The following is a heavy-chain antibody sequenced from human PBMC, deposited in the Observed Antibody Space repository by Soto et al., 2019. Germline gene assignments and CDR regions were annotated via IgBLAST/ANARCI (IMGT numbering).Heavy chain of an antibody. Sequence: SETLSLTCTVSGGFISSSSYYWGWIRQPPGKGLEWIGSIYYSGSTYYNPSLKSRVTISVDTSKNQFSLKLSSVTAADTAVYYCARQTPGYSSSWYRNYYYYGMDVWGQGTTVTVSS. CDR3: ARQTPGYSSSWYRNYYYYGMDV. D-gene: IGHD6-13*01. CDR1: GGFISSSSYY. V-gene: IGHV4-39*01. J-gene: IGHJ6*02. CDR2: IYYSGST.